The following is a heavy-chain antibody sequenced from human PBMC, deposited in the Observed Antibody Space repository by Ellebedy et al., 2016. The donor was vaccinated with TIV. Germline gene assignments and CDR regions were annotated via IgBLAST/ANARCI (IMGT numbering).Heavy chain of an antibody. J-gene: IGHJ6*02. CDR3: ARACRGRGGPMDV. Sequence: PGGSLRLSCAASGFSFSNFWMTWVRQAPGKGLEWVAKIKQDVSQKYYADSVKGRFTISRDNSKNTLYLQMNSLRAEDTAVYYCARACRGRGGPMDVWGQGTTVTVSS. D-gene: IGHD3-10*01. V-gene: IGHV3-7*01. CDR2: IKQDVSQK. CDR1: GFSFSNFW.